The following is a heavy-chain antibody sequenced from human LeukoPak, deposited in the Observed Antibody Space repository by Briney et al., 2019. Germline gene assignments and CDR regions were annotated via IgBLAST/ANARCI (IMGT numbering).Heavy chain of an antibody. V-gene: IGHV4-59*01. Sequence: SETLSLTCTVSGGSISSYYWSWIRQPPGKGLEWIGYIYYSGSTNYNPSLKSRVTISVDTSKNQFSLKLSSVTAADTAVYYCATEGGDGHNFDAFDIWGQGTMVTVSS. J-gene: IGHJ3*02. CDR3: ATEGGDGHNFDAFDI. CDR2: IYYSGST. D-gene: IGHD5-24*01. CDR1: GGSISSYY.